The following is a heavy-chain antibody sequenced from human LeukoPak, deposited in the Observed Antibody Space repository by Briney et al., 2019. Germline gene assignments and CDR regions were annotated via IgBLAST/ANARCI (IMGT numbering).Heavy chain of an antibody. CDR3: ARDKDYYGSGSPIDY. J-gene: IGHJ4*02. CDR2: ISGSGGST. Sequence: GGSLRLSCAASGFTFSSYAMSWVRQAPGKGLEWVSAISGSGGSTYYADSVKGRFTISGDNAKNSLYLQMNSLRAEDTAVYYCARDKDYYGSGSPIDYWGQGTLVTVSS. V-gene: IGHV3-23*01. CDR1: GFTFSSYA. D-gene: IGHD3-10*01.